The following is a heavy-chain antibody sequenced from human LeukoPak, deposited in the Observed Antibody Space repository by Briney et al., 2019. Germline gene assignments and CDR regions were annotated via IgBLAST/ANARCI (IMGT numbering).Heavy chain of an antibody. CDR1: GFTFSSYA. CDR2: ISYDGSNK. V-gene: IGHV3-30-3*01. J-gene: IGHJ4*02. D-gene: IGHD6-19*01. CDR3: ARVSSLGSGWYWYYFDY. Sequence: GGSLRLSCAASGFTFSSYAMHWVRQAPGKGLEWVAVISYDGSNKYYADSVKGRFTISRDNSKNTLYLQMNSLRAEDTAVYYCARVSSLGSGWYWYYFDYWGQGTLVTVSS.